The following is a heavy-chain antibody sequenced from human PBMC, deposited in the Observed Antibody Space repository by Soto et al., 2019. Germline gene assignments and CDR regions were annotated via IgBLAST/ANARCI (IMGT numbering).Heavy chain of an antibody. V-gene: IGHV3-15*07. CDR1: GFTFSNAW. CDR2: IKSKTDGGTT. J-gene: IGHJ4*02. CDR3: IPNVVVALPAPPVVDY. Sequence: GGSLRLSCAASGFTFSNAWMNWVRQAPGKGLEWVGRIKSKTDGGTTDYAAPVKGRFTISRDDSKNTLYLQMDSLKTEDTAVYYCIPNVVVALPAPPVVDYWGQGTLVTVSS. D-gene: IGHD2-2*01.